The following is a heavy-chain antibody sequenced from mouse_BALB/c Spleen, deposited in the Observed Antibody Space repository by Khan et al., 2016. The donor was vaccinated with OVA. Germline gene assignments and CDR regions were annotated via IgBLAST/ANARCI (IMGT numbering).Heavy chain of an antibody. CDR1: GYSITSHYA. CDR3: ARSLYYSFGYALDC. D-gene: IGHD2-12*01. CDR2: ISSTGGT. Sequence: EVQLQESGPGLVKPSQSLSLTCTVTGYSITSHYAWNWIRQFPGNKLEWMGYISSTGGTSYNPSLKSRISVTRDTSKNQFFLQLKSVTTEDTATYYCARSLYYSFGYALDCWGRGTSVTVSS. V-gene: IGHV3-2*02. J-gene: IGHJ4*01.